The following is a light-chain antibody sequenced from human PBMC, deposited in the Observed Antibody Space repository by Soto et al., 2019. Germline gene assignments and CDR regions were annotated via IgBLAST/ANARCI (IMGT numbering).Light chain of an antibody. CDR2: DAS. J-gene: IGKJ1*01. CDR1: HYISFY. Sequence: DIQMTQSPSTLSASVGDRVTITCRASHYISFYLAWYQQKAGKAPKVLIFDASSLKSGVPSRFSGSGSGTEFTLTISSLQPDDFATYYCQQYNTYSTWTFCQGTLVEIK. CDR3: QQYNTYSTWT. V-gene: IGKV1-5*01.